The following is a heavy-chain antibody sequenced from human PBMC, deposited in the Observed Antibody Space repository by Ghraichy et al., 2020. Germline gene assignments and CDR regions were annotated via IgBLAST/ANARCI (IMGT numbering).Heavy chain of an antibody. Sequence: SETLSLTCAVSGGSISSSNWWSWVRQPPGKGLEWIGEIYHSGSTNYNPSLKSRVTISVDKSKNQFSLKPSSVTAADTAVYYCATEGPYYYDSSGYYKTDWGQGTLVTVSS. V-gene: IGHV4-4*02. D-gene: IGHD3-22*01. J-gene: IGHJ4*02. CDR2: IYHSGST. CDR3: ATEGPYYYDSSGYYKTD. CDR1: GGSISSSNW.